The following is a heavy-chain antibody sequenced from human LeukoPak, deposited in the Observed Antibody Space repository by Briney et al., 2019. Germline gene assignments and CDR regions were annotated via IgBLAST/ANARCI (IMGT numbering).Heavy chain of an antibody. D-gene: IGHD3-3*01. Sequence: GGSLRLSCAASGFTFSNYWMNWVRQAPGKGLEWVANIKQDGNEKHYVDSVKGRFTISRDNAKNSLYLQMNSLRVEDTAVYYCAKPITVSGATDGFDIWGQGTMVTVSS. CDR1: GFTFSNYW. V-gene: IGHV3-7*01. CDR2: IKQDGNEK. J-gene: IGHJ3*02. CDR3: AKPITVSGATDGFDI.